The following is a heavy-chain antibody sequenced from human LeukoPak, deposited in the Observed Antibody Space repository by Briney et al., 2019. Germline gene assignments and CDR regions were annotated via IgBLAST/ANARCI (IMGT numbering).Heavy chain of an antibody. V-gene: IGHV1-18*01. CDR2: ISTYNGNT. Sequence: ASVKVSCKASGYSFTIYGINWVRQAPGQGLEWMGWISTYNGNTNYAQKFQGRVTMTTDTSTSTAYMELRSLRSDDTAVDYCARVRGSSSEEGYYWFDPWGQGTLVTVSS. J-gene: IGHJ5*02. CDR3: ARVRGSSSEEGYYWFDP. D-gene: IGHD6-6*01. CDR1: GYSFTIYG.